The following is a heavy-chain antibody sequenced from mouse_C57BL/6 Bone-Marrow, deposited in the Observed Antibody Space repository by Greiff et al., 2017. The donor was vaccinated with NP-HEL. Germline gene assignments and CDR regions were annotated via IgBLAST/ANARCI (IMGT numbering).Heavy chain of an antibody. CDR3: ARNEGWYYWYFDV. J-gene: IGHJ1*03. Sequence: VQLQQSGPGLVQPSQSLSITCTVSGFSLTSYGVHWVRQSPGKGLEWLGVIWRGGSTDYNAAFISRLSISKDNSKSQVFFKMNSLQADDTAIYYCARNEGWYYWYFDVWGTGTTVTVSS. V-gene: IGHV2-2*01. CDR1: GFSLTSYG. CDR2: IWRGGST. D-gene: IGHD2-1*01.